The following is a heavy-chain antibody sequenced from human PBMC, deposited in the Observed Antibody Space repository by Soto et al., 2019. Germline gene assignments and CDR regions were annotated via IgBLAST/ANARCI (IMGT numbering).Heavy chain of an antibody. V-gene: IGHV3-23*01. CDR1: GFTFSSYA. J-gene: IGHJ4*02. D-gene: IGHD6-13*01. CDR3: AIHSSSWYGLCNY. Sequence: GGSLRLSCAASGFTFSSYAMSWVRQAPGKGLEWVSAISGRGGSTYYADSVKGRFTISRDNSKNTLYLQMNSLRAEDTAVYYCAIHSSSWYGLCNYWGQGTLVTVSS. CDR2: ISGRGGST.